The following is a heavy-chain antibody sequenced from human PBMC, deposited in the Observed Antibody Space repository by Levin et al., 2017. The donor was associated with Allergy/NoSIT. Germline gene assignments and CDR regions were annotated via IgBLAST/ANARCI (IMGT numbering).Heavy chain of an antibody. D-gene: IGHD6-6*01. CDR1: GFTFSTYA. CDR2: ISYDGTDK. V-gene: IGHV3-30*04. J-gene: IGHJ5*02. CDR3: ARGPTYSSSLGWFDP. Sequence: LSLTCAGSGFTFSTYAIHWVRQAPGKGLEWVAVISYDGTDKFYADSVKGRFTISRDNSKNTLYLQMNSLRAEDTAVYYCARGPTYSSSLGWFDPWGQGTLVTVSS.